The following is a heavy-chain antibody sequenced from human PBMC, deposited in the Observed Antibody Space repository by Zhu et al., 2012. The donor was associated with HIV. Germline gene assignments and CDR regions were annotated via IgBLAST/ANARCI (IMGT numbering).Heavy chain of an antibody. Sequence: QVQLQESGPGLVKPSETLSLTCTVSGGSISSYTYYWGWTRQPPGMGLEWIGSMYYSGSTYYNPSLKSRVTISVDTSKKQFSLKLTSLTAADTAVYYCARQGDYFGAKYFDYWGLGTPVTVSS. CDR3: ARQGDYFGAKYFDY. CDR1: GGSISSYTYY. J-gene: IGHJ4*02. CDR2: MYYSGST. V-gene: IGHV4-39*01. D-gene: IGHD3-10*01.